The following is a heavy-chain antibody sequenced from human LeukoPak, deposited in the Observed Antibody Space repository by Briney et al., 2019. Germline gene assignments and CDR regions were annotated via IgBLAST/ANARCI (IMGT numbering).Heavy chain of an antibody. D-gene: IGHD3-10*01. CDR1: GGSFSGYY. CDR2: INHSEST. CDR3: ARRNTVRGVYDLFFDY. Sequence: SETLSLTCAVYGGSFSGYYWSWIRQPPGKGLEWIGEINHSESTNYNPSLKSRVTMSVDTSKNQFSLKLSSVTAADTAVYYCARRNTVRGVYDLFFDYWGQGTLVTVSS. J-gene: IGHJ4*02. V-gene: IGHV4-34*01.